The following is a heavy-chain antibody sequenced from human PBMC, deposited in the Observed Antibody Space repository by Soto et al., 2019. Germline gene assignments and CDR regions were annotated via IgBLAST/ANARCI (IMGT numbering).Heavy chain of an antibody. V-gene: IGHV3-30-3*01. J-gene: IGHJ6*02. D-gene: IGHD2-15*01. CDR3: ARAPTSVLLVYYYYYGMDV. CDR2: ISYDGSNK. Sequence: SLRLSCAASGFTFSSYAMHWVRQAPGKGLEWVAVISYDGSNKYYADSVKGRFTISRDNSKNTLYLQMNSLRAEDTAVYYCARAPTSVLLVYYYYYGMDVWGQGTTVTVSS. CDR1: GFTFSSYA.